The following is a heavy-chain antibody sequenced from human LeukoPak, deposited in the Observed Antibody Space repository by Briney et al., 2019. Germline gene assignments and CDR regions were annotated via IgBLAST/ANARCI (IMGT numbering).Heavy chain of an antibody. CDR2: ISSSSSYI. V-gene: IGHV3-21*01. Sequence: PGGSLRLSCAASGFTFSSYSMNWVRQAPGKGLEWVSSISSSSSYIYYADSVKGRFTISRDNARNSLYLQINSLRAEDTAIYYCAREYCSSTSCYPNTFDIWGQGTMVTVSS. CDR1: GFTFSSYS. J-gene: IGHJ3*02. CDR3: AREYCSSTSCYPNTFDI. D-gene: IGHD2-2*01.